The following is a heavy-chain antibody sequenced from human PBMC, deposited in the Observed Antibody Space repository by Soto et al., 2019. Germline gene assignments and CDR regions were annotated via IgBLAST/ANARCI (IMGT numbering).Heavy chain of an antibody. CDR3: ATGRISRGMDV. Sequence: SETLSLTCSVSGGTISSYYWSWIRQPPGKGLEWIGYIYSRGTTSYNPSLKSRATILVDTSKNQFSLRLTSVTATDTAVYYCATGRISRGMDVWGQGTTVTVS. CDR2: IYSRGTT. J-gene: IGHJ6*02. CDR1: GGTISSYY. V-gene: IGHV4-59*12.